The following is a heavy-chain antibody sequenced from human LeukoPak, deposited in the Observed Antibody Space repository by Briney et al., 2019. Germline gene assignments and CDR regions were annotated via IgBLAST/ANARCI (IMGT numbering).Heavy chain of an antibody. CDR1: GASISSGRYY. CDR3: ARDGIFGVVNYYFDY. V-gene: IGHV4-61*02. J-gene: IGHJ4*02. CDR2: VYTSGST. Sequence: SETLSLTCTVAGASISSGRYYWSWIRRPAGKGLEWIGRVYTSGSTNYNPSLKSRVTISVDTSKNQFSLKLSSVTAADTAVYYCARDGIFGVVNYYFDYWGQGTLVTVSS. D-gene: IGHD3-3*01.